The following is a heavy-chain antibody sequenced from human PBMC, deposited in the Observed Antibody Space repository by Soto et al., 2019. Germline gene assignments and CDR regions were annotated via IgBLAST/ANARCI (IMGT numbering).Heavy chain of an antibody. J-gene: IGHJ4*02. CDR3: TKESPQRHYDFDN. CDR1: GFTFSSHA. D-gene: IGHD3-16*01. CDR2: IGDSDT. V-gene: IGHV3-23*01. Sequence: LRLSCATSGFTFSSHAMSWVRQPPGEGLEWVSGIGDSDTYYADSVKGRFTISRDNSKNTLFLQMNSLTVEDTALYYCTKESPQRHYDFDNWGQGTLVTVS.